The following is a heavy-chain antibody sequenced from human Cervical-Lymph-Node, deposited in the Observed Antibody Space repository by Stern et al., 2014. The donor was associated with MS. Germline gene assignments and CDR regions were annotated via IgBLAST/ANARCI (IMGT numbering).Heavy chain of an antibody. V-gene: IGHV2-70*15. CDR3: ARMVTGTNDY. CDR2: IDWDDDK. J-gene: IGHJ4*02. CDR1: GFSLSTSGMC. D-gene: IGHD1-20*01. Sequence: QVTLKESGPALVKPTQTLTLTCTFSGFSLSTSGMCVSWIRQPPGKALEWLARIDWDDDKYYSTSLKTWLTISKDTSKNQVVLTLTNMDPVDTATYYCARMVTGTNDYWGQGTLVTVSS.